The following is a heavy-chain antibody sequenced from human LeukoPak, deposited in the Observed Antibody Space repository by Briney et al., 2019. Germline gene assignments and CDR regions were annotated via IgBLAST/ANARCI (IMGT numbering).Heavy chain of an antibody. D-gene: IGHD3-10*01. Sequence: ASVTVSCKSSGYTFTGYYMHWVRQAPGPGLEWMGLFNLNSGGTNYAQKFQGRVTMTRDTSIRTAYMELSRLRSDDTAVYYCARGYKLENYFDYWGQGTLVTVSS. CDR3: ARGYKLENYFDY. J-gene: IGHJ4*02. CDR2: FNLNSGGT. V-gene: IGHV1-2*06. CDR1: GYTFTGYY.